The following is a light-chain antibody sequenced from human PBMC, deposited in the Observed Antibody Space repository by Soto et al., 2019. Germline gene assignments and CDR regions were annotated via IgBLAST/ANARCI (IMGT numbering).Light chain of an antibody. CDR1: SRNVGSYKL. Sequence: QSVLTQPASVSGCPGQSISISCTGTSRNVGSYKLVSWYQQHPGKAPHLMIFGVNKRPSGVSNRSPGSKSGNTASLTISRLKVEDEADYYCCSSGGSPTYVFGTGTKVTVL. J-gene: IGLJ1*01. CDR2: GVN. V-gene: IGLV2-23*02. CDR3: CSSGGSPTYV.